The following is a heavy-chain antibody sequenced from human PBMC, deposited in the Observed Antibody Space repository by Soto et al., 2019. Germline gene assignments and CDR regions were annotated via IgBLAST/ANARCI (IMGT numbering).Heavy chain of an antibody. V-gene: IGHV5-51*01. J-gene: IGHJ4*02. CDR2: IYPGDSDT. D-gene: IGHD5-12*01. CDR3: ARRGYSTYNWGYFFDY. CDR1: GYSFTSYW. Sequence: GEALKISCKGSGYSFTSYWIGLVRLMPGKGLEGMGIIYPGDSDTRYSPSFQGQVTISADKSISPAYLQWSSLKASDTAIYYCARRGYSTYNWGYFFDYWGQGTLVTVSS.